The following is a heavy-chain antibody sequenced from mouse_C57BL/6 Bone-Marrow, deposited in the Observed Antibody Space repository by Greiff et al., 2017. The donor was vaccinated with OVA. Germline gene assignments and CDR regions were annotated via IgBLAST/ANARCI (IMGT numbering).Heavy chain of an antibody. CDR2: IRSKSNNYAT. CDR1: GFSFNTYA. CDR3: VRRQLRPDAMDY. D-gene: IGHD1-2*01. J-gene: IGHJ4*01. Sequence: EVMLVESGGGLVQPKGSLKLSCAASGFSFNTYAMNWVRQAPGKGLEWVARIRSKSNNYATYYADSVKDRFTISRDDSESMLYLQMNNLKTEDTAMYYCVRRQLRPDAMDYWGQGTSVTVSS. V-gene: IGHV10-1*01.